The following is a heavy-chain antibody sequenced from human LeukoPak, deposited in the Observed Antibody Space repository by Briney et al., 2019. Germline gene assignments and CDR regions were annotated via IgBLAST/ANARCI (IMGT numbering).Heavy chain of an antibody. CDR1: GFTFSNYA. D-gene: IGHD4-11*01. J-gene: IGHJ4*02. CDR2: IGGRGGST. V-gene: IGHV3-23*01. Sequence: GGALRLSCAASGFTFSNYAMSWVRQAPGEGLEWGSAIGGRGGSTYSADSVEGRFTISRDNSKNTLYLQMNSLRAEDTAVYYCTKDGTDYSSFDYWGQGTLVTVSS. CDR3: TKDGTDYSSFDY.